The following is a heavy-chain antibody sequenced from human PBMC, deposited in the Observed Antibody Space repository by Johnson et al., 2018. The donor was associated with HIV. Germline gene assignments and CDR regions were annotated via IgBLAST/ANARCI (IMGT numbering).Heavy chain of an antibody. Sequence: QPGGSLRLSCAASGFTFNDYAMSWVRLAPGKGLEWVSGINWNGGNTGYADSVKGRFTISSENAKNSLYLQMNSLRAEDTALYYCARARGYNFWSGYSKGGSFDIWGHGTMVTGSS. D-gene: IGHD3-3*01. CDR1: GFTFNDYA. V-gene: IGHV3-20*04. CDR2: INWNGGNT. CDR3: ARARGYNFWSGYSKGGSFDI. J-gene: IGHJ3*02.